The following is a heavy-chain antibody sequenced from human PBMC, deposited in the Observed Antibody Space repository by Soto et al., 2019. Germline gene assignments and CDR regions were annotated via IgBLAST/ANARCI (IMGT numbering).Heavy chain of an antibody. J-gene: IGHJ6*02. CDR2: IVPLFRTK. V-gene: IGHV1-69*06. CDR3: ARGGYTSTWSNLLDRSGLDV. Sequence: QVQLVQSGAEAKKPGSSVKVSCKTSGGTFSSYAISWVRQAPVQGLEWMGGIVPLFRTKNYVHKFQGRVTITPDTSTYTVYMKLSGIRCGNTAVYYCARGGYTSTWSNLLDRSGLDVWGQGTTVTVSS. CDR1: GGTFSSYA. D-gene: IGHD6-13*01.